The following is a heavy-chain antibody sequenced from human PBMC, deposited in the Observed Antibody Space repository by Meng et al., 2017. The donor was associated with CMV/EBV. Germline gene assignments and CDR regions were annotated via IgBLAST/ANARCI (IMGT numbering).Heavy chain of an antibody. D-gene: IGHD1-7*01. CDR3: ARGFWNYDY. CDR1: GGSFSGHY. Sequence: SETLSLTCAVYGGSFSGHYWSWIRQPPGKGLEWIGEINHSGSTNYNPSLKSRVTISVDTSKTQFSLKLSSVNAAATAVYYCARGFWNYDYWGQGTLVTVSS. J-gene: IGHJ4*02. V-gene: IGHV4-34*01. CDR2: INHSGST.